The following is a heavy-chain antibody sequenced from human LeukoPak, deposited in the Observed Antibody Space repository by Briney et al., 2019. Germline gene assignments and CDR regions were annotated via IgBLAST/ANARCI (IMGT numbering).Heavy chain of an antibody. CDR1: GFTFSNFG. D-gene: IGHD5-18*01. J-gene: IGHJ4*02. CDR2: ISVSGGST. V-gene: IGHV3-23*01. CDR3: ARGKDTGRQYNFDH. Sequence: GGSLRLSCAASGFTFSNFGMGWVRQAPGKGLECVSPISVSGGSTSYADFVKGGFTISRDNSKNTLYLQMNSLRPEDTAVYYCARGKDTGRQYNFDHWGQGILVTVAS.